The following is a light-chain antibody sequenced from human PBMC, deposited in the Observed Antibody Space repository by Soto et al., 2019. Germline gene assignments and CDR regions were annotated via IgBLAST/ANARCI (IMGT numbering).Light chain of an antibody. J-gene: IGKJ2*01. CDR2: DAS. Sequence: EIVLTQSPATLSLSPGERATLSCRASQSVSSYLAWYQQTPGQAPRLLIYDASSRATGIPARFSGSGSGTDFTLTISSLEPEDFAVYYCQQRSNWPPMYTFGQGNKLEIK. CDR3: QQRSNWPPMYT. CDR1: QSVSSY. V-gene: IGKV3-11*01.